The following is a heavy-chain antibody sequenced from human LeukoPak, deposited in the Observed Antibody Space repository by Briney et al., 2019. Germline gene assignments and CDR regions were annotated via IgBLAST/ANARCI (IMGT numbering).Heavy chain of an antibody. CDR2: ISWNSGSI. CDR3: ARITYYYDSSGYSSFDY. V-gene: IGHV3-9*01. CDR1: GFTFDDYA. Sequence: GGSLRLSCAASGFTFDDYAMHWVRQAPGKGLEWVSGISWNSGSIGYEDSVKGRFTISRDNAKNSLYLQMNSLRAEDTALYYCARITYYYDSSGYSSFDYWGQGTLVTVSS. D-gene: IGHD3-22*01. J-gene: IGHJ4*02.